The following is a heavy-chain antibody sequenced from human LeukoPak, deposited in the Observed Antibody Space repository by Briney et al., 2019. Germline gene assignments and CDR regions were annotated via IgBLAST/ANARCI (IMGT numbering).Heavy chain of an antibody. D-gene: IGHD5-18*01. CDR2: VSESGEIT. Sequence: GGSLRLSCAASGIAFSTYAMSWVRQAPGKGLEWVSVVSESGEITHYADSVKGRFTISRDNSKNTVYLQMNGLRAEDSAVYYCAKDTAQGYTYGTIEQDYWGQGTRVTVSS. J-gene: IGHJ4*02. V-gene: IGHV3-23*01. CDR1: GIAFSTYA. CDR3: AKDTAQGYTYGTIEQDY.